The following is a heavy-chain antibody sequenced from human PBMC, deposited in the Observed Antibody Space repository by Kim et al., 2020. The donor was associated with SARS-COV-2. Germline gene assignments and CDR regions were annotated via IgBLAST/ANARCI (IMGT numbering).Heavy chain of an antibody. CDR1: GFTFSSYA. Sequence: GGSLRLSCAASGFTFSSYAMHWVRQAPGKGLEWVAVISYDGSNKYYADSVKGRFTISRDNSKNTLYLQMNSLRAEDTAVYYCARVNYYGSGSSPVGYWG. V-gene: IGHV3-30-3*01. CDR2: ISYDGSNK. J-gene: IGHJ4*01. D-gene: IGHD3-10*01. CDR3: ARVNYYGSGSSPVGY.